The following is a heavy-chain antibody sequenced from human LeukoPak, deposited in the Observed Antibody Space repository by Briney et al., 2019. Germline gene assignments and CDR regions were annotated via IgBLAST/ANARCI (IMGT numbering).Heavy chain of an antibody. CDR2: IYYSGST. CDR3: ARHYSSSWPNWFDP. D-gene: IGHD6-13*01. V-gene: IGHV4-59*08. J-gene: IGHJ5*02. Sequence: SETLSLTCTVSGGSISSYYCSWIRQPPGKGLEWIGYIYYSGSTNYNPSLKSRVTISVDTSKNQFSLKLSSVTAADTAVYYCARHYSSSWPNWFDPWGQGTLVTVSS. CDR1: GGSISSYY.